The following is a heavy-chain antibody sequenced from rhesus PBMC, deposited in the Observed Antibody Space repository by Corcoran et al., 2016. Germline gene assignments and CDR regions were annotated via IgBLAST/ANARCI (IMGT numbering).Heavy chain of an antibody. V-gene: IGHV3S4*01. D-gene: IGHD3-3*01. J-gene: IGHJ6*01. CDR1: GFTFSSYD. CDR3: TRDQVQYLDWLSPYGVDS. CDR2: ISNTGKTI. Sequence: EVQLVESGGGLVQPGGSLRLSCAASGFTFSSYDMSWVRQALGKGLKWVSSISNTGKTIYYSDSVKGRFTISRDNAKNSLSLQMNSLKTEDTAVYYCTRDQVQYLDWLSPYGVDSWGQGVVVTVSS.